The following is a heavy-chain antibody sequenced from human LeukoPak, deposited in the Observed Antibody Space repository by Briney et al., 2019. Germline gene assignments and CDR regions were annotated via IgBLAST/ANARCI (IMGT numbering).Heavy chain of an antibody. CDR2: IYYSGST. CDR3: ARLVRSIAAAGLSWFDP. CDR1: GGSISSYY. Sequence: SETLSLTCTVSGGSISSYYWSWIRQPPGKGLEWIGYIYYSGSTNYNPSLKSRVTISVDTSKNQFSLKLSSVTAADTAVYYCARLVRSIAAAGLSWFDPWGQGTLVTVSS. J-gene: IGHJ5*02. D-gene: IGHD6-13*01. V-gene: IGHV4-59*01.